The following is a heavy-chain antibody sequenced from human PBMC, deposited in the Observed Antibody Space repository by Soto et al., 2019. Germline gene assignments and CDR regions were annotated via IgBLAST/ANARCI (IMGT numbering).Heavy chain of an antibody. CDR3: ARFVRWLHQYYFDY. D-gene: IGHD5-12*01. CDR2: IKQDGSEK. V-gene: IGHV3-7*03. CDR1: GFTFSSYW. Sequence: EVQLVESGGGLVQPGGSLRLSCAASGFTFSSYWMSWVRQAPGKGLEWVANIKQDGSEKYYVDSVKGRFTISRDNATNSLYLQMNSLRAEDTALYYCARFVRWLHQYYFDYWGQGTLVTVSA. J-gene: IGHJ4*02.